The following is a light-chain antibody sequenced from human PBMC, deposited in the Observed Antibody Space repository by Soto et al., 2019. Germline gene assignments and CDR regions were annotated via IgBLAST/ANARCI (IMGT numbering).Light chain of an antibody. V-gene: IGLV1-40*01. CDR3: QSNDNGLSGSDV. Sequence: QSVPAQPPSVSGAPGQRVTISCTGSSSNIGAGYDVNWYQQLPETAPKLLIFGDSNRPSGVPDRFSGSKSGTSASLVITGLQADDEADYYCQSNDNGLSGSDVFGTGTKVTVL. CDR2: GDS. CDR1: SSNIGAGYD. J-gene: IGLJ1*01.